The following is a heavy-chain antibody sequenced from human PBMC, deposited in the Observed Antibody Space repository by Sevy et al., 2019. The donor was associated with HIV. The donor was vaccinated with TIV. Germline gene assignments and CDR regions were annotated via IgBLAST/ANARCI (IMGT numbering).Heavy chain of an antibody. CDR3: ARGSGDTIFGVVIIRGGRELFDY. CDR2: INPSGGST. D-gene: IGHD3-3*01. CDR1: GYTFTSYY. V-gene: IGHV1-46*03. J-gene: IGHJ4*02. Sequence: ASVKVSCKASGYTFTSYYMHWVRQAPGQGLEWMGIINPSGGSTSYAQKFQGRVTMTRDTSTSTVYMELSSLRSEDTAVYYCARGSGDTIFGVVIIRGGRELFDYWGQGTLVTVSS.